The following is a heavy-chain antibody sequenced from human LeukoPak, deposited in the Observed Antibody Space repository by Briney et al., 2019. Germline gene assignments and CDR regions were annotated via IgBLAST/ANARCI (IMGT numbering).Heavy chain of an antibody. CDR1: GGSISSGGYS. CDR2: IYHSGST. J-gene: IGHJ3*02. CDR3: ARAGEYYYDNSGYYPNDAFDI. D-gene: IGHD3-22*01. V-gene: IGHV4-30-2*01. Sequence: SETLSLTCAVSGGSISSGGYSWRWIRQPPGKGLEWIGYIYHSGSTYYNPSLKGRVTISVDRSKNQFSLKLSSVTAADTAVYYCARAGEYYYDNSGYYPNDAFDIWGQGTMVTVSS.